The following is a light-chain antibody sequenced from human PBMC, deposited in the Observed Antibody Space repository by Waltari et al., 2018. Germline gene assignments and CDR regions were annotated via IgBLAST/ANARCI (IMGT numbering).Light chain of an antibody. Sequence: EIVLMQSPGTLSLSPGERATLPCRASQSISSTYLAWYQQKPGQAPRLLIYGASRRATGIPDRFSGSGSGTDFTLSISRLEPEDFAVYYCQQGGGPLRFTFGQGTKLEIK. CDR2: GAS. J-gene: IGKJ2*01. CDR3: QQGGGPLRFT. CDR1: QSISSTY. V-gene: IGKV3-20*01.